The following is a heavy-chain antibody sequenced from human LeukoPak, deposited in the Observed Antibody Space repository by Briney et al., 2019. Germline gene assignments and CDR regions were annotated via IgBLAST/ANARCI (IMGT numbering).Heavy chain of an antibody. D-gene: IGHD2-2*01. Sequence: SETLSLTCTVSGGSISSGSYYWSWIRQPAGKGLEWIGRIYTSGSTNYNPSLKSRVTISVDTSKNQFSLKLSSVTAADTAVYYCASELGYCSSTSCSYRDDAFDIWGQGTMVTVSS. CDR3: ASELGYCSSTSCSYRDDAFDI. CDR1: GGSISSGSYY. CDR2: IYTSGST. J-gene: IGHJ3*02. V-gene: IGHV4-61*02.